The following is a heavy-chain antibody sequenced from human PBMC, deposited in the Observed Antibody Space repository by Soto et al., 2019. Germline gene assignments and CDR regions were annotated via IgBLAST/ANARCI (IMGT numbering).Heavy chain of an antibody. Sequence: QVQLVQSGAEVKKPGSSVKVSCKASGGTFSSYAISWVRQAPGQGLEGMGGIIPTFGTANYAQEFQGRVTSTADESTSTDYMELSSLRTEDTAVYYCAREDVVVTAAVLRRGQGTLVTVSS. CDR2: IIPTFGTA. V-gene: IGHV1-69*12. CDR3: AREDVVVTAAVLR. D-gene: IGHD2-21*02. CDR1: GGTFSSYA. J-gene: IGHJ1*01.